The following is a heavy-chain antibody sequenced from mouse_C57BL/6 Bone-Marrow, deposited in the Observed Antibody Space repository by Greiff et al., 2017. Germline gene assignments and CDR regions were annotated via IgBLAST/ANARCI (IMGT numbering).Heavy chain of an antibody. Sequence: EVQVVESEGGLVQPGSSMKLSCTASGFTFSDYYMAWVRQVPEKGLEWVANINYDGSSTYYLDSLKSRFIISRDNAKNILYLQMSRLKSEDTATYYCARDTGGGYGYFDVWGKGTTVTVSS. D-gene: IGHD1-1*02. V-gene: IGHV5-16*01. J-gene: IGHJ1*03. CDR1: GFTFSDYY. CDR3: ARDTGGGYGYFDV. CDR2: INYDGSST.